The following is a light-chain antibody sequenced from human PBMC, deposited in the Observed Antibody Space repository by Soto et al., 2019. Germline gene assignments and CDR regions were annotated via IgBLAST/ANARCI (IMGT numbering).Light chain of an antibody. J-gene: IGKJ1*01. CDR2: GAS. Sequence: EIVLTQSPGPLSLSPGERATLSCRSSQRVARNFSAWYPRKPGQAPRLLIYGASTRATDIPDRFSGSGSGTDFTLTIRRLEPEDFAWDYCQQYSFVPLTFGQGTKVELK. CDR3: QQYSFVPLT. V-gene: IGKV3-20*01. CDR1: QRVARNF.